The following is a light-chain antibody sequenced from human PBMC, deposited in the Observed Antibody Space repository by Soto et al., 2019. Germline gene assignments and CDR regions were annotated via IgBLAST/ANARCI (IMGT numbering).Light chain of an antibody. J-gene: IGKJ5*01. CDR1: QSVRSK. V-gene: IGKV3-15*01. Sequence: VMTQSPYTLSVSQGETVTLSCRASQSVRSKLAWYQQKPGQAPRLFIYGASTRTTGITARFSGSGSGTEFTLTISSLQSEDFAIYYCHQYNNWPPITFGQGTRLEIK. CDR2: GAS. CDR3: HQYNNWPPIT.